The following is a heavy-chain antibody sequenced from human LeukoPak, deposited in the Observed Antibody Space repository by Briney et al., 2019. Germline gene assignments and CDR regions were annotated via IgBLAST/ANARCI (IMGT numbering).Heavy chain of an antibody. J-gene: IGHJ3*02. CDR3: ARGRIGWNAFDI. V-gene: IGHV1-18*01. CDR2: INPYNDIT. Sequence: GASVKVSCKASGYTFTASGLCWVRQAPGQGLEWMGWINPYNDITDYAQTFKGRVTMTTDTSTSTAYMELSRLRSDDTAVYYCARGRIGWNAFDIWGQGTMVTVSS. D-gene: IGHD1-26*01. CDR1: GYTFTASG.